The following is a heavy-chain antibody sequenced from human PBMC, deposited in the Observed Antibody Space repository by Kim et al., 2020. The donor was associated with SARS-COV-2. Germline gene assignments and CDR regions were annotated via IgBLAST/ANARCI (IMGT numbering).Heavy chain of an antibody. J-gene: IGHJ4*02. CDR3: ARDRAQYSGSYCY. D-gene: IGHD1-26*01. CDR2: ISSSSSYI. Sequence: GGSLRLSCAASGFTFSSYSMNWVRQAPGKGLEWVSSISSSSSYIYYADSVKGRFTISRDNAKNSLYLQMNSLRAEDTAVYYCARDRAQYSGSYCYWGQGTLVTVSS. CDR1: GFTFSSYS. V-gene: IGHV3-21*01.